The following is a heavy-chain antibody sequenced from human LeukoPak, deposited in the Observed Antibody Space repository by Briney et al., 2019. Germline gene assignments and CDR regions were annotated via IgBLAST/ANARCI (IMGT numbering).Heavy chain of an antibody. J-gene: IGHJ5*02. CDR1: GGSFSSYY. CDR2: IYNSGST. D-gene: IGHD1-20*01. Sequence: SETLSLTCTVSGGSFSSYYWSWIRQPPGKGLEWIGRIYNSGSTNYNPSLKSRVTISVDKSKNQFSLKLSSVTAADTAVYYCARGGITETVGWFVPWGQGTLVTVSS. CDR3: ARGGITETVGWFVP. V-gene: IGHV4-59*12.